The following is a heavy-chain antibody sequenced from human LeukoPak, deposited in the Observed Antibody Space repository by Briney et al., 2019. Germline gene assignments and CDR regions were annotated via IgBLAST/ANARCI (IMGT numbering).Heavy chain of an antibody. CDR3: ASDLGYCSSTSCSAAFDI. CDR1: GYTFTGYY. J-gene: IGHJ3*02. V-gene: IGHV1-2*02. CDR2: INPNSGGT. Sequence: ASVKVSCKASGYTFTGYYMHWVRQAPGQGLEWMGWINPNSGGTNYAQKVQGRVTMTRDTSISTAYMELSRLRSDDTAVYYCASDLGYCSSTSCSAAFDIWGQGTMVTVSS. D-gene: IGHD2-2*01.